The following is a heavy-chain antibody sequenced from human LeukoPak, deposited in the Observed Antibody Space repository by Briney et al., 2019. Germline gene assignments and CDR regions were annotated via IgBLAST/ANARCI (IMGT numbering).Heavy chain of an antibody. CDR2: IYYSGST. J-gene: IGHJ6*02. CDR3: ARGRRFLEYEGYYYYGMDV. CDR1: GGSISSSSYY. D-gene: IGHD3-3*01. V-gene: IGHV4-39*07. Sequence: PSETPSLTCTVSGGSISSSSYYWGWIRQPPGKGLEWIGSIYYSGSTYYNPSLKSRVTISVDTSKNQFSLKLSSVTAADTAVYYCARGRRFLEYEGYYYYGMDVWGQGTTVTVSS.